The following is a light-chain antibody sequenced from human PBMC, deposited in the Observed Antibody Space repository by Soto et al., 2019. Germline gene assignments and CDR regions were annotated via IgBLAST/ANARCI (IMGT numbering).Light chain of an antibody. V-gene: IGKV3-11*01. J-gene: IGKJ1*01. Sequence: EIFFTPSPAPLSLSLWEIATPSCRASQSVSSYLAWYQQKPGQAPRLLMYDVSNRATGIPASFSGSGSGTDFTLTITSIEPEDFAVYYCQQRSSWPWTFGQGTKVDIK. CDR3: QQRSSWPWT. CDR1: QSVSSY. CDR2: DVS.